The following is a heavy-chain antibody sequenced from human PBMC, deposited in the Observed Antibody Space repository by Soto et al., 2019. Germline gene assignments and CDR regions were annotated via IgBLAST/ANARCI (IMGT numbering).Heavy chain of an antibody. CDR1: GFTFDTYC. V-gene: IGHV3-48*02. CDR2: ISSGSSSR. D-gene: IGHD1-1*01. CDR3: AREATGGTHYFDY. Sequence: EVQLVEAGGVLVQPGGSLTLSCAVSGFTFDTYCMNWVRQAPGKGLEWVSYISSGSSSRYYADSVKGRFTISRDNAKNSLYLHMNSLRDEDTAVYYCAREATGGTHYFDYWGQGTLVTVSS. J-gene: IGHJ4*02.